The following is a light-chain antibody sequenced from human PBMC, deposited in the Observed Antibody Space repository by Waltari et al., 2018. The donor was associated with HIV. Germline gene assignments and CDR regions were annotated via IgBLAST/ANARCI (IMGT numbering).Light chain of an antibody. J-gene: IGLJ2*01. CDR2: DST. CDR1: DGAVTSHIY. V-gene: IGLV7-46*01. Sequence: QTAVTQEPSLSVSPGGTISLTCGSSDGAVTSHIYAYWLQQKPTQAPTTLIYDSTKPHTLHPARVSGFLLGDKAVLTLSSALSEDEAHSYCLLFFGGFRLFGGGTMVTV. CDR3: LLFFGGFRL.